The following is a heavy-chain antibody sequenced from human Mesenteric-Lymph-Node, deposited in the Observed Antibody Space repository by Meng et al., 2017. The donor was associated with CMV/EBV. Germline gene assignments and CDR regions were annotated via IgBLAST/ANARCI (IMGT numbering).Heavy chain of an antibody. V-gene: IGHV5-51*01. CDR1: GYSFTSYW. J-gene: IGHJ6*02. CDR2: IYPGDSDT. D-gene: IGHD6-6*01. Sequence: GESLKISCKGSGYSFTSYWIGWVRQMPGKGLEWMGIIYPGDSDTRYSPSFQGQVTISADKSISTAYLQWSSLKASDTAMYYCARLGSSRGDYYYYGMDVWGQGTTVTVSS. CDR3: ARLGSSRGDYYYYGMDV.